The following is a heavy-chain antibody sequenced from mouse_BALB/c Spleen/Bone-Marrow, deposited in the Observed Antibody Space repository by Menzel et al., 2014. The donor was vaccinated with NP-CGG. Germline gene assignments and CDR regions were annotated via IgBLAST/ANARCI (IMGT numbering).Heavy chain of an antibody. Sequence: VQLQESGAELARPGASLKMSCRTSGYTFTSYTVHWIKRRPGQGLEWIGYINPSSNYTNYNQKFKDKATLTADKSSNAAYVQRSGLTAEGAAVYCWARWMSICVGMGYWGQGTSVSVSS. CDR2: INPSSNYT. CDR3: ARWMSICVGMGY. J-gene: IGHJ4*01. CDR1: GYTFTSYT. V-gene: IGHV1-4*01.